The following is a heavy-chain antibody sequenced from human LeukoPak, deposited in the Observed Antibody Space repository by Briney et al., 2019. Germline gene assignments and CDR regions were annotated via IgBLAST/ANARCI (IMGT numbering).Heavy chain of an antibody. CDR3: VRSPCTSTSCYKMNAFDI. D-gene: IGHD2-2*02. CDR1: VVSISHYY. CDR2: IYISGNT. J-gene: IGHJ3*02. Sequence: PSETLSLTCIVSVVSISHYYWNWIRQPAGRGLEWVGHIYISGNTNYNPSLSSRVTMSVATSKNQFSLRLSSVTAADTAVYYCVRSPCTSTSCYKMNAFDIWGQGTMVTVSS. V-gene: IGHV4-4*07.